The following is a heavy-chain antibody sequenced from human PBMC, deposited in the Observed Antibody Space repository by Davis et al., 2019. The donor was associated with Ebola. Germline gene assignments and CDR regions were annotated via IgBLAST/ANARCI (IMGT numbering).Heavy chain of an antibody. J-gene: IGHJ3*02. D-gene: IGHD5-24*01. V-gene: IGHV4-59*08. CDR2: IYYSGST. CDR1: GGSISSYY. Sequence: MPGGSLRLSCTVSGGSISSYYWSWIRQPPGKGLEWIGYIYYSGSTNYNPSLKSRVTISVDTSKNQFSLKLSSVTAADTAVYYCARMGDGYNEAFDIWGQGTMVTVSS. CDR3: ARMGDGYNEAFDI.